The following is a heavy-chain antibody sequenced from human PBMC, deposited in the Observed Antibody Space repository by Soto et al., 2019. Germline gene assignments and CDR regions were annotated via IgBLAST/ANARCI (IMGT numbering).Heavy chain of an antibody. J-gene: IGHJ5*02. V-gene: IGHV3-33*01. CDR2: IYYDGSKK. CDR3: ARDLGVVAVELDLDP. Sequence: QVQLVESGGGEVQPGRSLRLSCAASGFTVTNYGMHWVRQAPGKGQEWVAVIYYDGSKKHYADSVKGRFTISKDNSKNMLYLQMNSLRVQDTAVYYCARDLGVVAVELDLDPRGQGTLVTVSS. D-gene: IGHD2-15*01. CDR1: GFTVTNYG.